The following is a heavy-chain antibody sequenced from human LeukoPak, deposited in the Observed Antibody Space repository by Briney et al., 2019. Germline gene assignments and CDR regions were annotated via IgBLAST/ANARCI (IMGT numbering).Heavy chain of an antibody. D-gene: IGHD3-9*01. Sequence: GGSLRLSCAASGFTFSDYYMSWIRQAPGKGLEWVSYISSSGSTIYYADSVKGRFTISRDNAKNSLYLQMNSLRAEDTAVYYCARAFRGYFDWLTTLYYFDYWSQGTLVTVSS. CDR3: ARAFRGYFDWLTTLYYFDY. CDR1: GFTFSDYY. CDR2: ISSSGSTI. J-gene: IGHJ4*02. V-gene: IGHV3-11*01.